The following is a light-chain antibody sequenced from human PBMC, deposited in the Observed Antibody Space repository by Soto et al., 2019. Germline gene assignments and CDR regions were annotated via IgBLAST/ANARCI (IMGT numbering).Light chain of an antibody. Sequence: EIVLTQSPGTLSLSPGERATLSCRASQSVTNSYLAWYQQRPGQAPGLLIYGASIRATGIPDRFSGSGSGTDFTLTISRLEPEDFAVYYCQQYGSSPMYTFGQGTKLEIK. CDR2: GAS. CDR3: QQYGSSPMYT. V-gene: IGKV3-20*01. CDR1: QSVTNSY. J-gene: IGKJ2*01.